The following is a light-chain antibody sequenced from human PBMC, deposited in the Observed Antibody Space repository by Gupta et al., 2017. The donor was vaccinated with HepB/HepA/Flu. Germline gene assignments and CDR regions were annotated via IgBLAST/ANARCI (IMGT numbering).Light chain of an antibody. CDR2: GIS. J-gene: IGKJ2*01. CDR3: QQYNNWPPDT. CDR1: QSVSNN. Sequence: IVMIQSPPTLSVSPGETATLSCRASQSVSNNLAWYQKKPGQAPRLLIYGISTRATGIPARFSGSRSGTDFSLTISGRQPEDSAVYYCQQYNNWPPDTFGQGTKVDIK. V-gene: IGKV3-15*01.